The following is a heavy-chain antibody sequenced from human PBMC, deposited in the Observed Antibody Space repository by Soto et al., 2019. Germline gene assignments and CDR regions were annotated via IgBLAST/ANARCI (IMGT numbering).Heavy chain of an antibody. V-gene: IGHV3-21*01. CDR1: GFTFSSYS. Sequence: LRLSCAASGFTFSSYSMNWVRQAPGKGLEWVSSISSSSSYIYYADSVKGRFTISRDNAKNSLYLQMNSLRAEDTAVYYCARDSIVGAFFDYWGQGTLVTVSS. CDR3: ARDSIVGAFFDY. D-gene: IGHD1-26*01. J-gene: IGHJ4*02. CDR2: ISSSSSYI.